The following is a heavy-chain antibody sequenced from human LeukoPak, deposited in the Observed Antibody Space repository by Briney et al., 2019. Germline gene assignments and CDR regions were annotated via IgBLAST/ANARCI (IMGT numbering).Heavy chain of an antibody. CDR3: ARSLFLGGDYYDSSGYRDAFDI. Sequence: TSVKVSCKASGYTFSSYGISWVRQAPGQGLEWMGWISAYNGNTNYAQKLQGRVTMTTDTSTSTAYMELRSLRSDDTAVYYCARSLFLGGDYYDSSGYRDAFDIWGQGTMVTVSS. V-gene: IGHV1-18*01. CDR1: GYTFSSYG. D-gene: IGHD3-22*01. CDR2: ISAYNGNT. J-gene: IGHJ3*02.